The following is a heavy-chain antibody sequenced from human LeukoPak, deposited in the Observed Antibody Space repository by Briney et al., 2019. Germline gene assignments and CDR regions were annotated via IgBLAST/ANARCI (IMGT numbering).Heavy chain of an antibody. CDR2: ISGSGGST. V-gene: IGHV3-23*01. Sequence: HPGGSLRLSCAASGFTFSSYAMGWVRQAPGKGLEWVSAISGSGGSTYYADSVKGRFTISRDNSKNTLYLQMNSLRAEDTAVYYCAKDTGLVSYYYDMDVWGQGTTVTVSS. J-gene: IGHJ6*02. CDR3: AKDTGLVSYYYDMDV. D-gene: IGHD1-14*01. CDR1: GFTFSSYA.